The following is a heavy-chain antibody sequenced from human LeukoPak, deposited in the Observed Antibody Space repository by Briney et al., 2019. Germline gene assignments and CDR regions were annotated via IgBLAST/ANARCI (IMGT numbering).Heavy chain of an antibody. D-gene: IGHD4-17*01. J-gene: IGHJ6*03. CDR1: GYTFPRYD. V-gene: IGHV1-8*01. Sequence: ASVKVSCKASGYTFPRYDIHWVRQATGQGLEWMGWMNPHSGNKRYAQKFQRRVTMTRNTPVRTAYMELSSLRSEDTAVHYCARGHRGGTVTTYYYYYYYMDVWGKGTTVTVSS. CDR3: ARGHRGGTVTTYYYYYYYMDV. CDR2: MNPHSGNK.